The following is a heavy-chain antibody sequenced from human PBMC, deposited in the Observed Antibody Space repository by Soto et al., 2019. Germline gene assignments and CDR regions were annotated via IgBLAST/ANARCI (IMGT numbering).Heavy chain of an antibody. D-gene: IGHD6-13*01. CDR1: GFTFGDYA. Sequence: GGSLRLSCTASGFTFGDYAMSWVRQAPGKWLEWVGFIRSKAYGGTTEYAASVKGRFTISRDDSKSIAYLQMNSLKTEDTAVYYCTREELTADAAAGKPNYYYYGMDVWGQGXTVTVYS. CDR3: TREELTADAAAGKPNYYYYGMDV. V-gene: IGHV3-49*04. CDR2: IRSKAYGGTT. J-gene: IGHJ6*02.